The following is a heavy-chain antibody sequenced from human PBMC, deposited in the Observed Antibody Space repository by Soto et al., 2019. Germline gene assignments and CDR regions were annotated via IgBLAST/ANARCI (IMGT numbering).Heavy chain of an antibody. CDR2: ISSSGSTI. V-gene: IGHV3-48*03. D-gene: IGHD3-16*01. CDR1: GFTFSSYE. J-gene: IGHJ6*02. Sequence: VGSLRLSCAASGFTFSSYEMNWVRQAPGKGLEWVSYISSSGSTIYYADSVKGRFTISRDNAKNSLYLQMNSLRAEDTAVYYCEGLGYYYYGMDVWGQGTTVTVSS. CDR3: EGLGYYYYGMDV.